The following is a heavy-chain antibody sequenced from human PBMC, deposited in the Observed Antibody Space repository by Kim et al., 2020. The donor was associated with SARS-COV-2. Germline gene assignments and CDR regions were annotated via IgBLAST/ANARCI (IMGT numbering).Heavy chain of an antibody. Sequence: GESLKISCKGSGYSFTSYWIGWVRQMPGKGLEWMGIIYPGDSDTRYSPSFQGQVTISADKSISTAYLQWSSLKASDTAMYYCASSIAAAGWYFDLWGRGTLVTVSS. D-gene: IGHD6-6*01. CDR3: ASSIAAAGWYFDL. J-gene: IGHJ2*01. CDR2: IYPGDSDT. V-gene: IGHV5-51*01. CDR1: GYSFTSYW.